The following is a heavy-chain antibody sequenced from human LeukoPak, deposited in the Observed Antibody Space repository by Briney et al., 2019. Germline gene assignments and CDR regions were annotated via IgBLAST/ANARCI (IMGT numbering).Heavy chain of an antibody. V-gene: IGHV3-21*01. CDR3: ARRTRGIAAAGAFDI. J-gene: IGHJ3*02. D-gene: IGHD6-13*01. CDR2: ISSSSSYI. CDR1: GFTFSSYS. Sequence: PGGSLSLSCAASGFTFSSYSMNWVRQAPGKGLEWVSSISSSSSYIYYADSVKGRFTISRDNAKNSLYLQMNSLRAEDTAVYYCARRTRGIAAAGAFDIWGQGTMVTVSS.